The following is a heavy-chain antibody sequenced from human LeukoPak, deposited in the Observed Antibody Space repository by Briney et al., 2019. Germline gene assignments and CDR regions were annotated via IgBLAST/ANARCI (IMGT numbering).Heavy chain of an antibody. CDR1: GFTFSGYA. D-gene: IGHD3-10*01. Sequence: GGSLRLSCAASGFTFSGYAMSWVRQAPGKGLEWVSAISGSGGSTYYADSVKGRFTISRDNSKNTLYLQMNSLRAEDTAVYYCAKVQGVGSGSSYYYYYGMDVWGQGTTVTVSS. J-gene: IGHJ6*02. CDR2: ISGSGGST. CDR3: AKVQGVGSGSSYYYYYGMDV. V-gene: IGHV3-23*01.